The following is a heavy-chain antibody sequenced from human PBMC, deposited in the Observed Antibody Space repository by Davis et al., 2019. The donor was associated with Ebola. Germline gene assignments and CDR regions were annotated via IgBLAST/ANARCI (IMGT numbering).Heavy chain of an antibody. V-gene: IGHV4-34*01. J-gene: IGHJ5*02. CDR3: ATQYSNGWFDP. Sequence: MPSETLSLTCAGYGGSFSDYYWTWIRQPPGKGLEWIGEINHSGSTKYSPSLNSRVTISVDKSKNQFSLKLSSVTAADTAVYYCATQYSNGWFDPWGQGVLVTVSS. CDR1: GGSFSDYY. CDR2: INHSGST. D-gene: IGHD4-11*01.